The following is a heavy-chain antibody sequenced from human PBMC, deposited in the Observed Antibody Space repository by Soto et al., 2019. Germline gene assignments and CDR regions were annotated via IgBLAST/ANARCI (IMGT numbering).Heavy chain of an antibody. CDR2: IDPRDSSA. Sequence: GESLKISCKGSGYSFASFWISWVRQMPGKGLEWMGRIDPRDSSANYSPSFQGHVIISADKSISTAYLQWGSLKASDTAMYYCARHAKYYLLTGYFRWGQGTLVTVSS. D-gene: IGHD3-9*01. CDR1: GYSFASFW. V-gene: IGHV5-10-1*01. J-gene: IGHJ4*02. CDR3: ARHAKYYLLTGYFR.